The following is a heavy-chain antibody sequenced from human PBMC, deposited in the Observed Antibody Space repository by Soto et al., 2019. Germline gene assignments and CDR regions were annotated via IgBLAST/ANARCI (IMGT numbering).Heavy chain of an antibody. CDR2: MNPNSGNT. D-gene: IGHD5-12*01. V-gene: IGHV1-8*01. CDR1: GYNFVKYG. Sequence: ASVKVSCKASGYNFVKYGITWVRQAPGQGLEWMGWMNPNSGNTGYAQKFQGRVTMTRNTSISTAYMELNSLRAEDTAVYYCAKVRQRWLQYPILSFDFWGQGTLVTVSS. J-gene: IGHJ4*02. CDR3: AKVRQRWLQYPILSFDF.